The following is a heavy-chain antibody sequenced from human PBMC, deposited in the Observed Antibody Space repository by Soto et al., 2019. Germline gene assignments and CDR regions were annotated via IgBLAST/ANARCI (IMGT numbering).Heavy chain of an antibody. V-gene: IGHV3-48*01. J-gene: IGHJ4*02. Sequence: GGSLRLSCAASGFTFSSYAMNWVRQAPGKGLEWISYMSTGKTIYYADSVKGRFIISRDNAKNSLYLEMNSLRAEDTAVYYCARERDYYDGSGSWRDSDFDYWGQGTLVTVSS. CDR2: MSTGKTI. CDR3: ARERDYYDGSGSWRDSDFDY. D-gene: IGHD3-22*01. CDR1: GFTFSSYA.